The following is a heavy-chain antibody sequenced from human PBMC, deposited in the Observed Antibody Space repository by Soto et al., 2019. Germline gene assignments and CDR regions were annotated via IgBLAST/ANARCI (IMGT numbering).Heavy chain of an antibody. CDR1: GFTFSSSA. V-gene: IGHV1-58*01. CDR3: AAGKWIQPKSFDY. CDR2: IVVGSGNT. J-gene: IGHJ4*02. D-gene: IGHD5-18*01. Sequence: SVKVSCKASGFTFSSSAVQWVRQARGQRLEWIGWIVVGSGNTNYEQKFQERVTITRDMSTSTAYMELSSLTSEDTAVYYCAAGKWIQPKSFDYWGQGTLVTVPQ.